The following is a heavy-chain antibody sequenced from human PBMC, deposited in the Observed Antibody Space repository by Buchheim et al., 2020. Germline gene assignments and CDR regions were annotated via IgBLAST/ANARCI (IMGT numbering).Heavy chain of an antibody. CDR3: ARLQVGVLPFDP. D-gene: IGHD2-15*01. Sequence: EVQLVQSGAEVKKPGESLRISCRGSGYSFATYWITWVRQMPGKGLEWMGRINPSDSYTNYSPSFQGHVTISADKSISTAYLQWSSLKASDTAIYYCARLQVGVLPFDPWGQGTL. CDR1: GYSFATYW. CDR2: INPSDSYT. V-gene: IGHV5-10-1*03. J-gene: IGHJ5*02.